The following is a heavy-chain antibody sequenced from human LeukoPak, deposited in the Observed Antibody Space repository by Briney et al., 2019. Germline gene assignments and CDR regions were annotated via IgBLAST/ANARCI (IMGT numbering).Heavy chain of an antibody. CDR1: GLTFSSST. J-gene: IGHJ4*02. D-gene: IGHD4-23*01. V-gene: IGHV3-21*06. CDR2: ISSDGTYI. CDR3: ASQNYGGHPYDY. Sequence: GSLRLSCAASGLTFSSSTMNWLRQAPGMGLEWVSSISSDGTYIYYADSMKGRFTISGDNAKNSLYLHMSSLRAEDTAVYYCASQNYGGHPYDYWGQGTLVTVSS.